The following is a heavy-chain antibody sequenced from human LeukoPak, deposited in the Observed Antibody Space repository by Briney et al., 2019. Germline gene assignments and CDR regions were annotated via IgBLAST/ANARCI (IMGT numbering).Heavy chain of an antibody. D-gene: IGHD3-3*01. J-gene: IGHJ6*03. CDR2: ISAYNGNT. V-gene: IGHV1-18*01. CDR1: GYTFTNYG. CDR3: AGDRYDFWGGQGNYYMDV. Sequence: ASVTVSCKASGYTFTNYGISWVRQAPGQGLEWMAWISAYNGNTNYGKKLQGRVTMTTDTSTSTAYMELRSLRSDDTAVYYCAGDRYDFWGGQGNYYMDVWGKGTTVTVSS.